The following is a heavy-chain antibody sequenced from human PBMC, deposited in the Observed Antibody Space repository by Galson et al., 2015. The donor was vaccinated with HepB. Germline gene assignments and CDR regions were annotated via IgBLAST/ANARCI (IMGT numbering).Heavy chain of an antibody. CDR2: IYWADDK. Sequence: PALVKPTQTLTLPCTFSGFSLSTSGVGVGWIRQPPGKALEWLALIYWADDKRYSPSLKSRLTITKDTSKNQVVLTMTNMDPVDTATYYCAHRLGSSGWYMGEDWFDPWGQGTLVTVSS. D-gene: IGHD6-19*01. J-gene: IGHJ5*02. V-gene: IGHV2-5*02. CDR1: GFSLSTSGVG. CDR3: AHRLGSSGWYMGEDWFDP.